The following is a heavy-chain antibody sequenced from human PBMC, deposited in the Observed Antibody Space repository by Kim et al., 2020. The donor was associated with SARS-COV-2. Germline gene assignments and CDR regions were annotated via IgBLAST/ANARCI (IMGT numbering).Heavy chain of an antibody. V-gene: IGHV5-51*01. Sequence: GGSLRLSCKGSGYSFTSYWIGWVRQMPGKGLEWMGIIYPGDSDTRYSPSFQGQVTISADKSISTAYLQWSSLKASDTAMYYCARHQTGYSSGWYRGNWFDPWGQGTLVTVSS. J-gene: IGHJ5*02. CDR3: ARHQTGYSSGWYRGNWFDP. D-gene: IGHD6-19*01. CDR1: GYSFTSYW. CDR2: IYPGDSDT.